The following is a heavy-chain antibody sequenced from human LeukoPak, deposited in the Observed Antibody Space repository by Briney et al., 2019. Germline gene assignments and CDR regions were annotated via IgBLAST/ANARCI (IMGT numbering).Heavy chain of an antibody. CDR3: ARGDTAMAPIDY. V-gene: IGHV1-69*13. Sequence: ASVKVSCKDSGGTFSSYAISWVRQAPGQGLEWMGGIIPIFGTANYAQKFQGRVTITADESTSTAYMELSSLRSEDTAVYYCARGDTAMAPIDYWGQGTLVTVSS. J-gene: IGHJ4*02. CDR2: IIPIFGTA. D-gene: IGHD5-18*01. CDR1: GGTFSSYA.